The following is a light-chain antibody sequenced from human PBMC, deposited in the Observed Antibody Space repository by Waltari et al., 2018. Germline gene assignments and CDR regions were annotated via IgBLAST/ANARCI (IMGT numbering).Light chain of an antibody. CDR2: KHA. J-gene: IGLJ2*01. Sequence: QSVLTQPPSASEAPGQRVAICCSGSSYTIGRSSVNWYQPLPGTAPKHLIYKHARRPSGVPDRFSGSKSDNSASLVISLLQSEDEADYYCAAWDDSRNGHVVFGGGTKVTVL. V-gene: IGLV1-44*01. CDR3: AAWDDSRNGHVV. CDR1: SYTIGRSS.